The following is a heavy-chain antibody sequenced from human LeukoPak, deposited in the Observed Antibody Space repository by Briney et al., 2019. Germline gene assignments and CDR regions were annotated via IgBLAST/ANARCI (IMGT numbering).Heavy chain of an antibody. V-gene: IGHV4-38-2*02. J-gene: IGHJ4*02. D-gene: IGHD1-1*01. Sequence: SETLSLTCTVSGYSISSTYYGAWIRQPPGKGLEWIATISHSGSTYYTPSLRSRLTISLDTSKNHFSLRLSSVTAADTAVYYCARVNAPVATFDYWGLGILVTVSS. CDR2: ISHSGST. CDR1: GYSISSTYY. CDR3: ARVNAPVATFDY.